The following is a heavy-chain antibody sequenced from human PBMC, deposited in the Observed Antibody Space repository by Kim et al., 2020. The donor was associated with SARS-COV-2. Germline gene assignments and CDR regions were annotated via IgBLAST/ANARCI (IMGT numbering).Heavy chain of an antibody. Sequence: ASVKVSCKSSGYTFADYALHWVRQAPGHRFEWMGWINAGNGNTRYSQNFQGRVAITRDTSASTAYMELNRLRSEDTAVYYCAREGHEGGYLTWGQGTMVIVSS. CDR3: AREGHEGGYLT. CDR2: INAGNGNT. CDR1: GYTFADYA. V-gene: IGHV1-3*01. J-gene: IGHJ3*01. D-gene: IGHD3-22*01.